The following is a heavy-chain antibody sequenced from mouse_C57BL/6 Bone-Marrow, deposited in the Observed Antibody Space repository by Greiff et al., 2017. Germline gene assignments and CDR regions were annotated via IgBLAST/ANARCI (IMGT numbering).Heavy chain of an antibody. CDR2: FDPNSGGT. CDR1: GYTFTSCW. D-gene: IGHD3-2*02. CDR3: ARVEANYAMDY. V-gene: IGHV1-72*01. Sequence: QVQLQQPGAELVKPGASVKLSCKASGYTFTSCWMHWVKQRPGRGLEWIGRFDPNSGGTKYNEKFKSKATLTVDKPSSTAYMQLSSRTSEDSAVYYCARVEANYAMDYWGQGTAVTVSS. J-gene: IGHJ4*01.